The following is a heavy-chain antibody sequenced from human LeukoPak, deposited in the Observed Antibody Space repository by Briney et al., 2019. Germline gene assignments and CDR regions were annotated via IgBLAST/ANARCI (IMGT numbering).Heavy chain of an antibody. J-gene: IGHJ3*02. D-gene: IGHD3-22*01. CDR2: IYYSGST. Sequence: SETLSLTCSVSGGSISSHYWSWIRQPPGKGLEWIGYIYYSGSTNYNPSLKSRVTISVDTSKNQFSLKLSSVTAADTAVYYCARGYDSSGDNDAFDIWGQGTMVTVSS. CDR3: ARGYDSSGDNDAFDI. CDR1: GGSISSHY. V-gene: IGHV4-59*11.